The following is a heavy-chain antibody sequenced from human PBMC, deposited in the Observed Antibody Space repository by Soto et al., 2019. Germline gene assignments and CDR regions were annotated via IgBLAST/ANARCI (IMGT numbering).Heavy chain of an antibody. CDR2: IYYNGST. Sequence: SETLSLTCTVSGGSISTYYWSWIRQPPGKGLEWIGYIYYNGSTNYNPSLKSRVTISVDTSKNQFSLRLRSVSAADTAVYYCARDGSRYDFWSGPYYFDYWGQGTLVTVPQ. D-gene: IGHD3-3*01. CDR3: ARDGSRYDFWSGPYYFDY. V-gene: IGHV4-59*01. CDR1: GGSISTYY. J-gene: IGHJ4*02.